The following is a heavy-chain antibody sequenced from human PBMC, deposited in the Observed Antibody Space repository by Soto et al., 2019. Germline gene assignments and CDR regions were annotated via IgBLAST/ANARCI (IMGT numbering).Heavy chain of an antibody. J-gene: IGHJ4*02. D-gene: IGHD2-2*01. CDR2: INHSGST. V-gene: IGHV4-34*01. CDR3: KSTSHSQGGDY. Sequence: SETLSLTCAVYGGSFSGYYWSWIRQPPGKGLEWIGEINHSGSTNYNPSLKSRVTISVDTSKNQFSLKLSSVTAADTAVYYCKSTSHSQGGDYWGQGTLVTVSS. CDR1: GGSFSGYY.